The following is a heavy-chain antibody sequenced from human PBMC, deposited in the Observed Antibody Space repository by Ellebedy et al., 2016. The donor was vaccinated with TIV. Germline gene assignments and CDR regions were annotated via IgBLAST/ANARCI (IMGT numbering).Heavy chain of an antibody. Sequence: MPSETLSLTCTVSGGSISSSSYYWGWIRQPPGKGLEWIGSIYYSGSTYYNPSLKSRVTISVDMSNNQFSLKLSSVTAADTAVYYCARPAYPSSTGNGWFDPWGQGTLVTVSS. J-gene: IGHJ5*02. D-gene: IGHD2-2*01. V-gene: IGHV4-39*01. CDR1: GGSISSSSYY. CDR2: IYYSGST. CDR3: ARPAYPSSTGNGWFDP.